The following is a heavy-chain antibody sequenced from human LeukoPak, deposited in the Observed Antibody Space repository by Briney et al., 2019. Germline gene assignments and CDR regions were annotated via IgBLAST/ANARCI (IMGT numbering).Heavy chain of an antibody. J-gene: IGHJ5*02. CDR2: IYYSGST. CDR1: GGSISSYY. V-gene: IGHV4-59*01. D-gene: IGHD4-11*01. Sequence: PSETLSLTCTVSGGSISSYYWSWIRQPPGKGLEWIGYIYYSGSTNYNPSLKSRVTISVDTSKNQFSLKLSSVTAADTAVYYCARERYSDYVSWFDPWGQGTLVTVSS. CDR3: ARERYSDYVSWFDP.